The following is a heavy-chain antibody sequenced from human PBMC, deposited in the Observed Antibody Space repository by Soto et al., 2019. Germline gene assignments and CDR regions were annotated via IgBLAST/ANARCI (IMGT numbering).Heavy chain of an antibody. Sequence: QVQLQESGPGLVKPSETLSLTCTVSGGSVSSGSYYWSWIRQPPGKGLEWIGYIYYSGSTNYNPSLKSRVSIAVDTSKNQFSLKLSYVTAADTAVYYCARGNSSGWYIVPLNYWGQGTLVTVSS. J-gene: IGHJ4*02. V-gene: IGHV4-61*01. CDR2: IYYSGST. D-gene: IGHD6-19*01. CDR1: GGSVSSGSYY. CDR3: ARGNSSGWYIVPLNY.